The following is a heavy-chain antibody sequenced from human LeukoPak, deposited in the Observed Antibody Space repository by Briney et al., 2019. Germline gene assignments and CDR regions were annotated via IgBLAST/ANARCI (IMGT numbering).Heavy chain of an antibody. J-gene: IGHJ3*02. Sequence: TSETLSLTCTVSGGSISTYYWSWIRQPAGKGLEWIGRIYTSGSNNYNPSLKSRLTMSIEPSKNQFSLKLSSVTAADTAVYYCARHRGYSYGFDDFNIWGQGTMVIVPP. CDR1: GGSISTYY. V-gene: IGHV4-4*07. CDR2: IYTSGSN. D-gene: IGHD5-18*01. CDR3: ARHRGYSYGFDDFNI.